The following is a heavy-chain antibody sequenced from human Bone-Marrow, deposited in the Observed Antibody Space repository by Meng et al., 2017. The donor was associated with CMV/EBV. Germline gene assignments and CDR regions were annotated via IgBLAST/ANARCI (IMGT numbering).Heavy chain of an antibody. V-gene: IGHV3-7*01. CDR1: GFTFSSYW. CDR3: ARDYGNYDSSGYYPH. CDR2: IKQDGSEK. Sequence: GESLKISCAASGFTFSSYWMSWVRQAPGKGLEWVANIKQDGSEKYYVDSVKGRFTISRDNAKNSLYLQMNSLRAEDTAVYYCARDYGNYDSSGYYPHWGQGTLVTVSS. J-gene: IGHJ4*02. D-gene: IGHD3-22*01.